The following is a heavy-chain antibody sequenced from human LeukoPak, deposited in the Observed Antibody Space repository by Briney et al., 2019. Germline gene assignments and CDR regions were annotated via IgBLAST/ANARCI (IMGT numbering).Heavy chain of an antibody. CDR1: GYTFTGYY. CDR2: INPNSGGT. CDR3: ARDDGVGMVRGVSFDP. V-gene: IGHV1-2*02. J-gene: IGHJ5*02. D-gene: IGHD3-10*01. Sequence: ASVEVSCKASGYTFTGYYMHWVRQAPGQGLEWMGWINPNSGGTNYAQKFQDRVTMTRDTSISTAYMELSRLRSDDTAVYYCARDDGVGMVRGVSFDPWGQGALVTVSS.